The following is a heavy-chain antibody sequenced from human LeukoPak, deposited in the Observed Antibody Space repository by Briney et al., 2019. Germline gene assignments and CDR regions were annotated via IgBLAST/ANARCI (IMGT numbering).Heavy chain of an antibody. V-gene: IGHV3-23*01. J-gene: IGHJ5*02. D-gene: IGHD3-22*01. CDR1: GFTFSNHA. CDR3: AKSVSSGYYSRFDT. CDR2: ISGGGVTT. Sequence: GGSLRLSCAASGFTFSNHAMNWVRQTPGKGLEWVSAISGGGVTTYYTDSVKGRFTISRDNSKNTLYLQMNSLRAEDTAVYYCAKSVSSGYYSRFDTWGQGTLVTVSS.